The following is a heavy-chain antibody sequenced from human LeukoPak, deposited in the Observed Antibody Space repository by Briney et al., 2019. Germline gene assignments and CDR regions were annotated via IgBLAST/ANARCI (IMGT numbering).Heavy chain of an antibody. CDR3: ARGACSSTSCYKRGNWFDP. J-gene: IGHJ5*02. V-gene: IGHV4-59*05. CDR1: GGSISSYY. CDR2: TDHSGST. Sequence: SETLSLTCTVSGGSISSYYWSWIRQPPGKGLEWIGSTDHSGSTYYNPSLKSRVTISVDTSKNQFSLKLSSVTAADTAVYYCARGACSSTSCYKRGNWFDPWGQGTLVTVSS. D-gene: IGHD2-2*02.